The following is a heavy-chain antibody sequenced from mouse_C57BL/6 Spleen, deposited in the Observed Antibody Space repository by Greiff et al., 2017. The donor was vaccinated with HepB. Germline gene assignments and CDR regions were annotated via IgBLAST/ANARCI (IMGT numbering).Heavy chain of an antibody. Sequence: VQLQQPGTELVKPGASVKLSCKASGYTFTSYWMHWVKQRPGQGLEWIGNINPSNGGTNYNEKFKSKATLTVDKSSSTAYMQLSSLTSEDSAVYYCARWGYDGYYYYAMDYWGQGTSVTVSS. J-gene: IGHJ4*01. D-gene: IGHD2-3*01. V-gene: IGHV1-53*01. CDR1: GYTFTSYW. CDR3: ARWGYDGYYYYAMDY. CDR2: INPSNGGT.